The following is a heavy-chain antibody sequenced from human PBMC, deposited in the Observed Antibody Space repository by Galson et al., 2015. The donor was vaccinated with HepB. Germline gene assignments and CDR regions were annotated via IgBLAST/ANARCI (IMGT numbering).Heavy chain of an antibody. CDR3: AHRGPRNWNSPRDWFDP. CDR2: IYWDDDK. V-gene: IGHV2-5*02. D-gene: IGHD1-7*01. CDR1: GFSLSTSGVG. Sequence: PALVKPTQTLTLTCTFSGFSLSTSGVGVGWIRQPPGKALEWLALIYWDDDKRYSPSLKSRLTITKDTSKNQVVLTMTNMDPVDTATYYCAHRGPRNWNSPRDWFDPWGQGTLVTVSS. J-gene: IGHJ5*02.